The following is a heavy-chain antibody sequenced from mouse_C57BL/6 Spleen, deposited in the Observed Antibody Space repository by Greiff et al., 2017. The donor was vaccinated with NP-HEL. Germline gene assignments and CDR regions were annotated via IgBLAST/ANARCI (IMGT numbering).Heavy chain of an antibody. CDR3: ARWGYYGNSPYIDY. CDR1: GYNFTSYC. D-gene: IGHD1-1*01. CDR2: IIPSSGYT. Sequence: QVQLQQSVAELAKPGASVKLSCKASGYNFTSYCMHWVKQRPGQGLEWIGYIIPSSGYTKYNQKFKDKAPLTADKSSSTAYMQLSSLTYEDSAVYYCARWGYYGNSPYIDYWGQGTTLTVSS. V-gene: IGHV1-7*01. J-gene: IGHJ2*01.